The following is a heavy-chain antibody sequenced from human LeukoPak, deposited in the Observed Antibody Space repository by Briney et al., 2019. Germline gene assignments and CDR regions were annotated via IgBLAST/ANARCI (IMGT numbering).Heavy chain of an antibody. V-gene: IGHV3-74*01. J-gene: IGHJ2*01. CDR1: GFTFSGYW. CDR3: ARDTGWYFDL. CDR2: ITGDGRST. D-gene: IGHD4-17*01. Sequence: PGGSLRLSCAASGFTFSGYWMHWVRQPPGKGLVWVSRITGDGRSTTYADSVKGRFTISRDNAKNTLYLQMISLRAEDTAVYYCARDTGWYFDLWGRGTLVTVSS.